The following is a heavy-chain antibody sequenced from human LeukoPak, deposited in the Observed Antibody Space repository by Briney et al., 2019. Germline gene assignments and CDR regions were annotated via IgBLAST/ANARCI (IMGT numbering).Heavy chain of an antibody. CDR2: IYTSGST. CDR1: GGSISSYY. V-gene: IGHV4-4*07. D-gene: IGHD6-19*01. CDR3: ARSFSGGWYDHYYYYMDV. J-gene: IGHJ6*03. Sequence: SETLSLTCTVSGGSISSYYWSWIRQPAGKGLEWIGRIYTSGSTNYNPSLKSRVTMSVDTSKNQFSLKLSSVTAADTAVYYCARSFSGGWYDHYYYYMDVWGKGTTVTVSS.